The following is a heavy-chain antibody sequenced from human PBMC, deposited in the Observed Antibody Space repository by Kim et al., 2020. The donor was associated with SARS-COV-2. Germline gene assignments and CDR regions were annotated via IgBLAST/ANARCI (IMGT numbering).Heavy chain of an antibody. Sequence: GGSLRLSGAASGFTFSNAWMSWVRQAPGKGLEWVGRIKSKTDGGTTDYAAPVKGRFTISRDDSKNTLYLQMNSLKTADTAVYYCTTESPYYYGSGSYFDLWGRGTLVTVSS. CDR3: TTESPYYYGSGSYFDL. D-gene: IGHD3-10*01. J-gene: IGHJ2*01. CDR1: GFTFSNAW. CDR2: IKSKTDGGTT. V-gene: IGHV3-15*01.